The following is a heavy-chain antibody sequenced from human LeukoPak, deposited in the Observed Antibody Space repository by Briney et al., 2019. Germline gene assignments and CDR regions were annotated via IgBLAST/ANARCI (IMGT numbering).Heavy chain of an antibody. CDR3: ARDYYYSVDY. CDR1: GFSFSGAW. D-gene: IGHD3-22*01. CDR2: IKNDGST. J-gene: IGHJ4*02. V-gene: IGHV3-74*01. Sequence: GGSLRLSCAASGFSFSGAWMHWVRQAPGQGLVWVSIIKNDGSTIYADSVKGRFTISRDNAKSTVYLQMNSLRAEDTAVYYCARDYYYSVDYWGQGTLVTVSS.